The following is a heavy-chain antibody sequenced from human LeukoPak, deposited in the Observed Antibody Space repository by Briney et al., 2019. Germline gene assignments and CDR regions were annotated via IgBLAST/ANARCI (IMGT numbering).Heavy chain of an antibody. Sequence: SETLSLTCSVSGDSIISGRYSWNWFRQPAGQGLEWIGRIYTSGNTNYNPSLTSRVTISIDTSRNQFSLKLGSVTAADTAVYFCATAEVGPNHFDYSGQGTLVTVSS. D-gene: IGHD1-26*01. J-gene: IGHJ4*02. CDR1: GDSIISGRYS. CDR2: IYTSGNT. V-gene: IGHV4-61*02. CDR3: ATAEVGPNHFDY.